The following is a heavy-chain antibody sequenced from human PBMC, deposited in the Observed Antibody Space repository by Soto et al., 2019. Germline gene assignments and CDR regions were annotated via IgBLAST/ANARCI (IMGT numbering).Heavy chain of an antibody. CDR3: TTALWWWPY. CDR2: IKSKNDGGTT. D-gene: IGHD2-21*01. V-gene: IGHV3-15*01. Sequence: GSLRVACAACGFTFSNAWMIRVRQAPGKGLEWVGRIKSKNDGGTTDYAAPVKGRFTISRDDSKKTLYLQMNSLKTEDKAVYYCTTALWWWPYWCQGTQVTVSS. J-gene: IGHJ4*02. CDR1: GFTFSNAW.